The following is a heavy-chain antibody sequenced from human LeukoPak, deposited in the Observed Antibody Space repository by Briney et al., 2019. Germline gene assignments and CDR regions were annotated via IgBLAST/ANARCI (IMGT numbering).Heavy chain of an antibody. D-gene: IGHD3-10*01. CDR3: ARASGTVRGVITPGY. CDR1: GFTFSDYA. Sequence: PGGPLRLSCAASGFTFSDYAMHWVRQAPGKGLEYVSTISSNGDNTYYADSVKGRFTISRDNSKNTLYLQMGSLRAEDMAVYYCARASGTVRGVITPGYWGQGTLVTVSS. CDR2: ISSNGDNT. V-gene: IGHV3-64*02. J-gene: IGHJ4*02.